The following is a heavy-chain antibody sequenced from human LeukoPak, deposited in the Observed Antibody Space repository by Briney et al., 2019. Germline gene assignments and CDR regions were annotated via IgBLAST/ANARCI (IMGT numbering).Heavy chain of an antibody. CDR1: GYTFTSYA. Sequence: ASVKVSCKASGYTFTSYAINWVRQATGQGLEWMGWMNPNSGNTGYAQKFQGRVTITRNTSISTAYMELSSLRSEDTAVYYCARSYREAYYYYYYMDVWGKGTTVTVSS. D-gene: IGHD2-2*01. J-gene: IGHJ6*03. V-gene: IGHV1-8*03. CDR2: MNPNSGNT. CDR3: ARSYREAYYYYYYMDV.